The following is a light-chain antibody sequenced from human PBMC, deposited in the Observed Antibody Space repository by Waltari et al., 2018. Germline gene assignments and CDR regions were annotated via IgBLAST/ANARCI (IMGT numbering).Light chain of an antibody. CDR3: AAWDDRLRGVV. CDR1: SSNIGSHY. Sequence: QSLLTQPPSASGTPGQRVTISCSGSSSNIGSHYVYWYQQLPGTAPKLLIDGNNQRPSGVPDRFSGSKSGTSGSLAISGLRSEDEADYYCAAWDDRLRGVVFGGGTKLTV. CDR2: GNN. V-gene: IGLV1-47*01. J-gene: IGLJ2*01.